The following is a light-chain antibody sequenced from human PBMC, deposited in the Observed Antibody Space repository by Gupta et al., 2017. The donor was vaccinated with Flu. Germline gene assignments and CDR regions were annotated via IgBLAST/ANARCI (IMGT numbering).Light chain of an antibody. CDR1: QSVRSRD. Sequence: EIVLTQSPGTLSLSPGERATLSCRSSQSVRSRDLAWYQQKPGQAPRLLTYGASSRATGSPDRFSGSGSVTDFTLTISRLEPEDCAVYYCQQYGSSPLTFGGGTKVEIK. CDR3: QQYGSSPLT. CDR2: GAS. J-gene: IGKJ4*01. V-gene: IGKV3-20*01.